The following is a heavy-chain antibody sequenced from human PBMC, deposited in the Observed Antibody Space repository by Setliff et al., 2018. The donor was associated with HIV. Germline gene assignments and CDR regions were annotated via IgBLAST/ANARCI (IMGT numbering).Heavy chain of an antibody. CDR1: GFTFEDYG. Sequence: GGSLRLSCAVSGFTFEDYGMSWVRQAPGKGLEWVSGINWNGGDTYYVDSVKGRFTISRENARNSLYLQMNSLRAGDTAVYYCAREIVTLYTGGHYLYGIDVWGQGTAVTVSS. V-gene: IGHV3-20*04. CDR3: AREIVTLYTGGHYLYGIDV. J-gene: IGHJ6*02. CDR2: INWNGGDT. D-gene: IGHD3-22*01.